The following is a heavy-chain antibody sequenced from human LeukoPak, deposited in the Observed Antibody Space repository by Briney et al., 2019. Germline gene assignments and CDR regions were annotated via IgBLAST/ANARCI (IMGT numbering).Heavy chain of an antibody. CDR3: ASAVRGDNFGSSL. V-gene: IGHV3-7*01. CDR1: GFLFRSYW. CDR2: IKYDGSDK. D-gene: IGHD2-21*01. Sequence: GGSLRLSCAASGFLFRSYWMSWVRQAPGKGLEWIANIKYDGSDKFYVDSVKGRFSVSRDNAKNSLYLQMTSLRVEDTAVYYCASAVRGDNFGSSLWGQGTLVTVSS. J-gene: IGHJ4*02.